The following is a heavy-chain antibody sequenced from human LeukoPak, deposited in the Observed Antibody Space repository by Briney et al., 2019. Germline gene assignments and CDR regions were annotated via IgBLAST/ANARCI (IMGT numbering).Heavy chain of an antibody. V-gene: IGHV4-31*03. D-gene: IGHD3-10*01. CDR2: IYYSGST. Sequence: NPSETLSLTCTVSGGSISSGGYYWSWIRQHPGKGLEWIGYIYYSGSTYYNPSPKSRVTISVDTSKNQFSLKLSSVTAADTAVYYCAREGASVRGVMVNYYYGMDVWGQGTTVTVSS. CDR1: GGSISSGGYY. CDR3: AREGASVRGVMVNYYYGMDV. J-gene: IGHJ6*02.